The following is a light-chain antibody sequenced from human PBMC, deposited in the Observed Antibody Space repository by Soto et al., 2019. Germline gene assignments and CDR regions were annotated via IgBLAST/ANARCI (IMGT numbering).Light chain of an antibody. Sequence: EIVLTQSPATLSLSPGERATLSCRASQSVSSYLAWYQQKPGQAPRLLIYAASNRATGLPARFSGSGSGTDFSLTISSLEPEDFAVYYCQQRSNWPRTFGQGTKVEIK. J-gene: IGKJ1*01. CDR3: QQRSNWPRT. V-gene: IGKV3-11*01. CDR1: QSVSSY. CDR2: AAS.